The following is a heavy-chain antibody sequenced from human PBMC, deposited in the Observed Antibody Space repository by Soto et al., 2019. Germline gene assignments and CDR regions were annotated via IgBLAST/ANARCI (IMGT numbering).Heavy chain of an antibody. V-gene: IGHV1-8*01. J-gene: IGHJ6*02. CDR2: MNPNSGNT. D-gene: IGHD2-8*01. Sequence: QVQLVQSGAEVKKPGASVKVSCKASGYTFTSYDINWVRQATGQGLEWMGWMNPNSGNTGYAQKFQGRVTMTRNTSISTAYMELSSLRSEDTAVYYCAKWPDGYYYYGMDVWGQGTTVTVSS. CDR1: GYTFTSYD. CDR3: AKWPDGYYYYGMDV.